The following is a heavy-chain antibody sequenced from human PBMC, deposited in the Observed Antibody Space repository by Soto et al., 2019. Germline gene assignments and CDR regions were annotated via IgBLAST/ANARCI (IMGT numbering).Heavy chain of an antibody. CDR1: GGTISSWY. J-gene: IGHJ4*02. CDR3: ARLRSYFDY. Sequence: SETLSLTCTVSGGTISSWYWSWIRQPPGKGLEWIGYIYYSGSTNCNPSLKSRVTISVDTSKNQFSLKLSSVTAADTAVYYCARLRSYFDYWGQGTLVTVSS. V-gene: IGHV4-59*01. CDR2: IYYSGST.